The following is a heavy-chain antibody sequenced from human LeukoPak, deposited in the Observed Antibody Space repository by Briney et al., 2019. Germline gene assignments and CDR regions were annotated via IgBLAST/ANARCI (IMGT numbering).Heavy chain of an antibody. V-gene: IGHV1-46*01. D-gene: IGHD3-10*01. CDR1: GYTFTSYY. CDR3: ARVLSGSGSYYRYFDY. J-gene: IGHJ4*02. CDR2: TNPSGGST. Sequence: ASVKVSCKASGYTFTSYYMHWVRQAPGQGLEWMGITNPSGGSTNYAQKFQGRVTMTRDTSTSTVYMELSSLRSEDTAVYYCARVLSGSGSYYRYFDYWGQGTLVTVSS.